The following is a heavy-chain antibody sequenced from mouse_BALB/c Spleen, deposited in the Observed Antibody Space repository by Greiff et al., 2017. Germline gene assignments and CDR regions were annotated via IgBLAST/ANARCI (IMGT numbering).Heavy chain of an antibody. J-gene: IGHJ4*01. CDR1: GFNIKDYY. D-gene: IGHD1-1*01. CDR2: IDPENGDT. V-gene: IGHV14-4*02. Sequence: VQLKQSGAELVRSGASIKLSCTASGFNIKDYYMHWVKQRPEQGLEWIGWIDPENGDTEYAPKFQGKATMTADTSSNTAYLQLSSLTSEDTAVYYCNADYCGGSPYCAMAYWGQGTSVTVSS. CDR3: NADYCGGSPYCAMAY.